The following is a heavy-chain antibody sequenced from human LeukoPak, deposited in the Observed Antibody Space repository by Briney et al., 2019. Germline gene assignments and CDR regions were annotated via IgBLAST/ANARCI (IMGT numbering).Heavy chain of an antibody. J-gene: IGHJ4*02. CDR1: GYTFTGYC. CDR2: INPNSGGT. D-gene: IGHD4-17*01. V-gene: IGHV1-2*02. Sequence: GASVTVSCKASGYTFTGYCMHWVRQAPGQGLEWMGWINPNSGGTNYAQKFQGRVTMTRDTSISTAYMELSRLRSDDTAVYYCAREGNYGDYEGFDYWGQGTLVTVSS. CDR3: AREGNYGDYEGFDY.